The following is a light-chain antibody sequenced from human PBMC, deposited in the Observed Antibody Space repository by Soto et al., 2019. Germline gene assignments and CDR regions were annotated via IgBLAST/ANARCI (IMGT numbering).Light chain of an antibody. V-gene: IGKV1D-12*01. CDR1: QDIAGY. Sequence: DVQVVPFSSFGSPSVRGSGAITLWASQDIAGYLAWYQHKPGRTPELLIHGASRLQSGVPARFSGSGSGTDFTLSINSLQPEDFATYYCQQAYSFPITFGQGTRLEIK. J-gene: IGKJ5*01. CDR3: QQAYSFPIT. CDR2: GAS.